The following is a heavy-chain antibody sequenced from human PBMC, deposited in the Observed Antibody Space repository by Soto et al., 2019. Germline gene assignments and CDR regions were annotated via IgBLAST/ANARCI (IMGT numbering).Heavy chain of an antibody. Sequence: QVQLQQWGAGVLKSSGTLSLPCADYGGSFSGYYWSWIRQPPGKGLEWIGEINHSGVTNYKPSLKRRVTISVDTSKNQFSLQLKSVTAADTALYYCARFSGSYYYAMDVWRQGSTVTVSS. CDR3: ARFSGSYYYAMDV. V-gene: IGHV4-34*01. CDR2: INHSGVT. D-gene: IGHD6-19*01. J-gene: IGHJ6*02. CDR1: GGSFSGYY.